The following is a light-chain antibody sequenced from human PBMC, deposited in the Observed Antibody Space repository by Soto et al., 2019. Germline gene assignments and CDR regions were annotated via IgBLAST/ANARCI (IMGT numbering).Light chain of an antibody. CDR3: QHYGSSPTFT. J-gene: IGKJ3*01. Sequence: EIVLTQSPCTLSLSPGERATLACRASQSVTNNYLAWYQQKPGQAPWLLIYGASNRATGIPDRFSGSGSGTDVTLTISTLAPEDFAVYDCQHYGSSPTFTFGPGTTVDIK. V-gene: IGKV3-20*01. CDR2: GAS. CDR1: QSVTNNY.